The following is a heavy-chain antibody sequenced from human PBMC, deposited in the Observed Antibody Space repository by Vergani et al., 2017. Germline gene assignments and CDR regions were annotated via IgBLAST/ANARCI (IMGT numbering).Heavy chain of an antibody. J-gene: IGHJ4*02. V-gene: IGHV3-23*01. D-gene: IGHD6-19*01. Sequence: EVQLMESGGGWAQPGGSLRLSCAASGFTFIMHAMSWVRQAPGKGLEWVSTLSASDRRTHYADSVKGRFTISRDNSKNTLYLQMNSLRAEDTAVYYCAKIRTGIAVAGPLDYWGQGTLVTVSS. CDR3: AKIRTGIAVAGPLDY. CDR1: GFTFIMHA. CDR2: LSASDRRT.